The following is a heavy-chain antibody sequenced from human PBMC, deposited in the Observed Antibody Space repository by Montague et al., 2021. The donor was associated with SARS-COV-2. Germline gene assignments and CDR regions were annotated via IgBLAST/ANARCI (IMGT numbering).Heavy chain of an antibody. Sequence: SMRLSCAASGFTFSSYAMSWVRQAPGKGLEWVSAISGSGGSTYYXDSVKGRFTISRDNSKNTLYLQMNSLRAEDTAVYYCAKRYCSGGSCYSGFDPWAREPWSPSPQ. D-gene: IGHD2-15*01. CDR2: ISGSGGST. J-gene: IGHJ5*02. V-gene: IGHV3-23*01. CDR3: AKRYCSGGSCYSGFDP. CDR1: GFTFSSYA.